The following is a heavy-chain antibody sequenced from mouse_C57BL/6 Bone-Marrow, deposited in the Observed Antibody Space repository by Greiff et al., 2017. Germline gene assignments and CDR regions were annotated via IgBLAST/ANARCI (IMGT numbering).Heavy chain of an antibody. CDR3: ARVLWLRRAFAY. V-gene: IGHV1-81*01. Sequence: QVQLQQSGAELVRPGASVKLSCKASGYTFTSYGISWVKQRTGQGLEWIGEIYPRSGNTYYNEKFKGKATLTADKSSSTGYMELRSLTSEDSAVXFCARVLWLRRAFAYWGQGTLVTVSA. J-gene: IGHJ3*01. CDR2: IYPRSGNT. D-gene: IGHD2-2*01. CDR1: GYTFTSYG.